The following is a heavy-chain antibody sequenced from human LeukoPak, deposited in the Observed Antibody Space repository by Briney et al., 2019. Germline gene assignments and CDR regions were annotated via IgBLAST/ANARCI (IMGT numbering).Heavy chain of an antibody. CDR2: ISYHGNNE. J-gene: IGHJ4*02. Sequence: PGGSLRLSCAASGFTFSLYGMHWVRQAPGKGLEWVAVISYHGNNEYYADSVKGRFTISRDNSKNTLYLQMNRLTADDTAVYYCARCPESSGYYYELDSWGQGTLVTVSS. CDR1: GFTFSLYG. V-gene: IGHV3-30*03. D-gene: IGHD3-22*01. CDR3: ARCPESSGYYYELDS.